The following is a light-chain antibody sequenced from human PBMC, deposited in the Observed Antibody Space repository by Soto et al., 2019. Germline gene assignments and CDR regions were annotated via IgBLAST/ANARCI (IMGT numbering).Light chain of an antibody. J-gene: IGKJ1*01. CDR2: GAS. V-gene: IGKV3-20*01. Sequence: EIVLTQSPGTLSLSPGEGATLSCRASQSVSSSYLAWYQQKPGQAPRLLIYGASSRATGIPDRFSGSGSGTDFTLTISRLEPEYFAVYYCQQYASSTGTFGQETKVEIK. CDR3: QQYASSTGT. CDR1: QSVSSSY.